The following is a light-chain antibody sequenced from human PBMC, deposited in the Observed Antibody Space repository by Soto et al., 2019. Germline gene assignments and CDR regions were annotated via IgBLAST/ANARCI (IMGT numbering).Light chain of an antibody. CDR1: ESVSKW. V-gene: IGKV1-5*01. CDR2: DAS. J-gene: IGKJ1*01. CDR3: RQYNSYSWT. Sequence: DIQMTQSPSFLSASVGDKVTITCRATESVSKWLAWYQEKPGNPPRPLIYDASTLESGVPSRFSGSGSGTEFTLTISSLQADDFAIYYCRQYNSYSWTFGQGTKVDTK.